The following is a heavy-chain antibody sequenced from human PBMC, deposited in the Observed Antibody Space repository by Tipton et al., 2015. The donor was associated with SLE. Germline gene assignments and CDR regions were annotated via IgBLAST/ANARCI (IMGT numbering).Heavy chain of an antibody. CDR2: IYNSGGT. D-gene: IGHD6-13*01. CDR3: ASGDSSRWYYFAY. V-gene: IGHV4-31*03. Sequence: TLSLTCTVSGGSISTGGYYWSWIRQHPGKGLEWIGYIYNSGGTYYNPSLKSRVTISADTSKNQFSLTLSSVTAADTAVYYCASGDSSRWYYFAYWGRGTLVTVSS. CDR1: GGSISTGGYY. J-gene: IGHJ4*02.